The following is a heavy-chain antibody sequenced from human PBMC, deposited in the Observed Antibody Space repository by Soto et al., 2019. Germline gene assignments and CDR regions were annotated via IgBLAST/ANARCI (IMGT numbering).Heavy chain of an antibody. CDR3: AKDRFYGSGSYTVFDY. D-gene: IGHD3-10*01. CDR2: ISGSGGST. Sequence: EVQLLESGGGLVQPGGSLRLSCAASGFTFHNYAMSWVRQAAGMGLEWVSAISGSGGSTYYADSVKGRFTISRDNSKNTLYLQMNSLRAEDTAVYYCAKDRFYGSGSYTVFDYWGQGTLVTVSS. V-gene: IGHV3-23*01. J-gene: IGHJ4*02. CDR1: GFTFHNYA.